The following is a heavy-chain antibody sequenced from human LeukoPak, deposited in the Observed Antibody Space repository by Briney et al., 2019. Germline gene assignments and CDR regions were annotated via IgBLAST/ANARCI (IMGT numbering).Heavy chain of an antibody. D-gene: IGHD3-22*01. Sequence: SETLSLTCTVSGGSIRSYYWSWIRQPPGKGLEWIGYIYYSGSTNYNPSLKSRVTISVDTSKNQFSLKLSSVTAADTAVYYCARELRLLLDYWGQGTLVTVSS. J-gene: IGHJ4*02. CDR3: ARELRLLLDY. CDR2: IYYSGST. CDR1: GGSIRSYY. V-gene: IGHV4-59*12.